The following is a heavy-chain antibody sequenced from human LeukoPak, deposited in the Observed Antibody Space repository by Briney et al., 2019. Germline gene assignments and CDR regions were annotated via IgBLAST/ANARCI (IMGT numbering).Heavy chain of an antibody. CDR1: GFTFSNYW. V-gene: IGHV3-7*04. J-gene: IGHJ4*02. D-gene: IGHD5-24*01. Sequence: GGSLRLSCAASGFTFSNYWMSWVRQAPGRGLEWVGNIKPDGSEKYYVDSVRGRFTISRDNAKNSLFLQMDSLRAEDTAIYYCTRVGYIDEGIDYWGQGTLVTVSS. CDR2: IKPDGSEK. CDR3: TRVGYIDEGIDY.